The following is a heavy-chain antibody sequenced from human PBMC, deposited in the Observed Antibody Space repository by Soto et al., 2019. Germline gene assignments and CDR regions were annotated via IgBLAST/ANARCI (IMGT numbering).Heavy chain of an antibody. CDR2: IYYSGST. CDR3: ARLIRVVAAKASDY. Sequence: QLQLQESGPGLVKPSETLSLTCTVSGGSISSSSYYWGWIRQPPGKGLEWIGSIYYSGSTYYNPSLKSRVTISVDTSKNQFSLKLSSVTAADTAVYYCARLIRVVAAKASDYWGQGTLVTVSS. CDR1: GGSISSSSYY. V-gene: IGHV4-39*01. D-gene: IGHD2-15*01. J-gene: IGHJ4*02.